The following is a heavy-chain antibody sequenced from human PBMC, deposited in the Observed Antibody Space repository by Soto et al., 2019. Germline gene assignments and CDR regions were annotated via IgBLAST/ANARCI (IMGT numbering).Heavy chain of an antibody. V-gene: IGHV4-31*03. Sequence: ASETLSLTCTVSGGSISSGGYYWSWIRQHPGKGLEWIGYIYYSGSTYYNPSLKSRVTISVDTSKNQFSLKLSSVTAADTAVYYCAREGVTMVRGVHDYYYGMDVWGQGTTVTVSS. CDR3: AREGVTMVRGVHDYYYGMDV. CDR1: GGSISSGGYY. CDR2: IYYSGST. J-gene: IGHJ6*02. D-gene: IGHD3-10*01.